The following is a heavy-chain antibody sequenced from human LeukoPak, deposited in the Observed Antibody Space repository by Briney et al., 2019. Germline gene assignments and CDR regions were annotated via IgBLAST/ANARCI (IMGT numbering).Heavy chain of an antibody. CDR3: ARAYNDYVWGSYRYEMYYFDY. CDR2: IYYSGST. Sequence: SETLSLTCTVSGGSISSSSYYWGWIRQPPGKGLEWIGSIYYSGSTYYNPSLKSRVTISVDTSKNQFSLKLISVTAADTAVYYCARAYNDYVWGSYRYEMYYFDYWGQGTLVTVSS. CDR1: GGSISSSSYY. J-gene: IGHJ4*02. V-gene: IGHV4-39*01. D-gene: IGHD3-16*02.